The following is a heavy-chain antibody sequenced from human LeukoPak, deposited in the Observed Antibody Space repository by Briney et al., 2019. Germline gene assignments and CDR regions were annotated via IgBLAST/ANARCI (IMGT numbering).Heavy chain of an antibody. D-gene: IGHD3-22*01. CDR1: GGSISTNY. CDR3: ARGAVYSREVNYYHYMDV. V-gene: IGHV4-4*07. CDR2: IFASGST. Sequence: SETLSLTCTVSGGSISTNYWSWIRQPAGKGLEWIGRIFASGSTNYSPSLKSRVTMSVDTSKNQFSLKLTSVTAADTAVYYCARGAVYSREVNYYHYMDVWGKGTTVTVSS. J-gene: IGHJ6*03.